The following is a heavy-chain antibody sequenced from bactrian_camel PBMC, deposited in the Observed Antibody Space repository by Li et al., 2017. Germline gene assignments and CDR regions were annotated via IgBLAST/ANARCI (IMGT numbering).Heavy chain of an antibody. D-gene: IGHD4*01. J-gene: IGHJ6*01. V-gene: IGHV3S61*01. CDR1: GLVYPFWS. Sequence: QVQLVESGGGSVQAGGSLRLSCAASGLVYPFWSMAWFRQAPGKEREGVARIDSRGTTEYVDSVKGRFTVFKGNAGKTLYLQMNSLRPEDTAMYFCAADRRWWIATIRESEFGYWGQGTQVTVS. CDR3: AADRRWWIATIRESEFGY. CDR2: IDSRGTT.